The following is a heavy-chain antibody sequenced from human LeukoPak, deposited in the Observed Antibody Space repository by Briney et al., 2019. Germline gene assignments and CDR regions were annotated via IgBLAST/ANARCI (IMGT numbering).Heavy chain of an antibody. CDR1: GGSISSSSYY. CDR2: IYYSGST. Sequence: SETLSLTCTVSGGSISSSSYYWGWIRQPPGKGQEWIGSIYYSGSTYYNPSLKSRVTISVDTSNNQFSLKLSSVTAADTAVYYCARHDGDYTYYFDYWGQGTLVTVSS. CDR3: ARHDGDYTYYFDY. D-gene: IGHD4-17*01. V-gene: IGHV4-39*01. J-gene: IGHJ4*02.